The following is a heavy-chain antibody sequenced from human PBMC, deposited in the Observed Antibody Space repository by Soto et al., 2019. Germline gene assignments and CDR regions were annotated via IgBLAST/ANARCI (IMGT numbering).Heavy chain of an antibody. D-gene: IGHD2-2*01. CDR2: ISYDGSNK. V-gene: IGHV3-30*18. CDR3: AKGPYCSSTSCSYYYGMDV. CDR1: GFTFSSYG. Sequence: QVKLVESGGGVVQPGRSLRLSCAASGFTFSSYGMHWVRQAPGKGLEWVAVISYDGSNKYYADSVKGRFTISRDNSKNTLYLQMNSLRAEDTAVYYCAKGPYCSSTSCSYYYGMDVWGQGTTVTVSS. J-gene: IGHJ6*02.